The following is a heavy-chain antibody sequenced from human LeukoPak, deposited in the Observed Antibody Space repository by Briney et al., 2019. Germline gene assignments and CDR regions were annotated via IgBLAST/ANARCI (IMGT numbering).Heavy chain of an antibody. D-gene: IGHD6-13*01. J-gene: IGHJ6*02. Sequence: PSQTLSLTCIVSGGSISSGGYYWSWIRQHPGKGLEWIGYIYYSGSTYYNPSLKSRVTISVDTSKNQFPLKLSSVTAADTAVYYCAREGSSSLYYYGMDVWGQGTTVTVSS. V-gene: IGHV4-31*03. CDR3: AREGSSSLYYYGMDV. CDR1: GGSISSGGYY. CDR2: IYYSGST.